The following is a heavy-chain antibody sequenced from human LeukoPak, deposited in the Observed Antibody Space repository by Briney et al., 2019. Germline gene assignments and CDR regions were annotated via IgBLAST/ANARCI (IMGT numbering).Heavy chain of an antibody. Sequence: SETLSLTCAVSGGSISSSNWWSWVRQPPGQGLEWIGEIYHSGSTNYNPSLKGRVTISVDKSKNQFSLKLSSVTAADTAVYYCARSEYSSGWTLGDWGQGTLVTVSS. V-gene: IGHV4-4*02. D-gene: IGHD6-19*01. CDR1: GGSISSSNW. CDR2: IYHSGST. J-gene: IGHJ4*02. CDR3: ARSEYSSGWTLGD.